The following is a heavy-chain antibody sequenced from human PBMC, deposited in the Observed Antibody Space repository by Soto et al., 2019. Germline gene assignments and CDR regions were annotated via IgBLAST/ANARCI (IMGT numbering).Heavy chain of an antibody. D-gene: IGHD1-26*01. Sequence: TLRLPCAASPISQWDSAMHCVRQDLGKGLEWVCRIKSKSNNYSTAYAVSVKCRFNISSNDSKNTAKLQLNSLRAELTAVNYSYPSSTKEGAPYWDEGTPVTV. CDR1: PISQWDSA. CDR2: IKSKSNNYST. V-gene: IGHV3-73*01. CDR3: YPSSTKEGAPY. J-gene: IGHJ4*02.